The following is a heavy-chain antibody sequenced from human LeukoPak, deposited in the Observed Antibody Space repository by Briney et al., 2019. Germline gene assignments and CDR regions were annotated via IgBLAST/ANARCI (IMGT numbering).Heavy chain of an antibody. Sequence: SETLSLTCTVSGGSISSGGSIGSFYWTWIRQPAGKGLEWIGRIDAAGRTNYNPSLRGPVTISVDTSKNQFSLKLSSVTAADTAVYYCARDNHSSGRDYYYYYYMDVWGKGTTVTVSS. CDR2: IDAAGRT. J-gene: IGHJ6*03. D-gene: IGHD6-19*01. CDR3: ARDNHSSGRDYYYYYYMDV. CDR1: GGSISSGGSIGSFY. V-gene: IGHV4-61*02.